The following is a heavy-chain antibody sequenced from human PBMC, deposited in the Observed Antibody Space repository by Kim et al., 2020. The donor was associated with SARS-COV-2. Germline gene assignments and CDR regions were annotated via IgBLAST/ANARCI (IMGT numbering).Heavy chain of an antibody. V-gene: IGHV4-34*01. Sequence: SETLSLTCAVYIGPFSGYDWTWIRQSPGKGLEWIGEANHSGATNYNPSLKSRVAISVDTSKNQFSLKVKSVTAADTAVYFCARGRAGVVPSPIMGLGPYYDYYALDVWGQGTTVSVSS. CDR1: IGPFSGYD. J-gene: IGHJ6*02. D-gene: IGHD3-3*01. CDR2: ANHSGAT. CDR3: ARGRAGVVPSPIMGLGPYYDYYALDV.